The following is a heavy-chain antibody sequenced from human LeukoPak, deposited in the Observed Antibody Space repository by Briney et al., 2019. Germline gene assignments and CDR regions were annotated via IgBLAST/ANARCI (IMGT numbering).Heavy chain of an antibody. J-gene: IGHJ5*02. D-gene: IGHD2-15*01. CDR2: IDYAGRT. CDR1: GGSISRDY. V-gene: IGHV4-59*12. CDR3: ARDRGTSTYCSGGSCYSRNWFDP. Sequence: SETLSLTCTVSGGSISRDYWSRIRQPPGKGLEWIGYIDYAGRTTYNPSLKSRVTISVDTSKNQFSLRLSSVTAADTAVYYCARDRGTSTYCSGGSCYSRNWFDPWGQGTLVTVSS.